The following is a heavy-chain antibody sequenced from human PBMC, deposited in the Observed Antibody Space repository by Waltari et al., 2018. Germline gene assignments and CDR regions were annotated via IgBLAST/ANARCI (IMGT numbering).Heavy chain of an antibody. V-gene: IGHV1-8*02. CDR1: GYTFTSYD. Sequence: QVQLVQSGAEVKKPGASVKVSCKASGYTFTSYDINWVRQATGQGLEWMGWMNPNSGNTGYAQKFQGRVTMTRNTSISTAYMELSSLRSEDTAVYYCARRQWLVRGGYYYGMDVWGQGTTVTVSS. D-gene: IGHD6-19*01. CDR3: ARRQWLVRGGYYYGMDV. CDR2: MNPNSGNT. J-gene: IGHJ6*02.